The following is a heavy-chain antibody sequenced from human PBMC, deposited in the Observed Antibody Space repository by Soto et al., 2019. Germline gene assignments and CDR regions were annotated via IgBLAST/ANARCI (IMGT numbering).Heavy chain of an antibody. D-gene: IGHD6-6*01. Sequence: QVQMEESGGGLVKPGGSVRLSCAASGFTFSDSYMSWVRQAPGKGLEWGSYISGSAITTFHADSVKGRFTISRDNGKNSVYLQMDSLRAEDTAVYYCAKFLGGIPARPFGSWGQGTLVTVSS. CDR2: ISGSAITT. CDR1: GFTFSDSY. J-gene: IGHJ4*02. CDR3: AKFLGGIPARPFGS. V-gene: IGHV3-11*01.